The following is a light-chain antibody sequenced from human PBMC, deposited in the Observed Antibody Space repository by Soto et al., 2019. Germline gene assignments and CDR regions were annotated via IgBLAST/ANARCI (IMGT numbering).Light chain of an antibody. Sequence: QAVVTQSPSASASLGASVKLTFTLSSGHNNYAIAWHQQQPEKGPRYLMKLNSDGSHSKGDGIPDRFSGSSSGTERYLTISSLQSEDEADYYCQTWGTGIQVFGGGTKLTVL. CDR3: QTWGTGIQV. CDR2: LNSDGSH. V-gene: IGLV4-69*01. J-gene: IGLJ3*02. CDR1: SGHNNYA.